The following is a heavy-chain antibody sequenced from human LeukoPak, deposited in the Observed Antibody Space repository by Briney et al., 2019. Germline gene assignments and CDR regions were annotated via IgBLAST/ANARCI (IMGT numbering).Heavy chain of an antibody. V-gene: IGHV3-23*01. CDR2: ISGSGGST. J-gene: IGHJ6*02. CDR3: AKTEGIGVDTAMSYYYYGMDV. D-gene: IGHD5-18*01. Sequence: PGGSLRLSCAASGFTFSSYAMSWVRQAPGKGLEWVSAISGSGGSTYYADSVKGRFTISRDNSKNTLYLQMNSLRAEDTAVYYCAKTEGIGVDTAMSYYYYGMDVWGQGTTVTVSS. CDR1: GFTFSSYA.